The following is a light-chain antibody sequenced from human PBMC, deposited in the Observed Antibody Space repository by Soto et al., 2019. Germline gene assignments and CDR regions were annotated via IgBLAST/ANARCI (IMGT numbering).Light chain of an antibody. CDR2: GAS. J-gene: IGKJ2*01. CDR3: QQYGSSSYT. CDR1: QSVSSSY. V-gene: IGKV3-20*01. Sequence: EIVLTQSPGTLSLSPGERATLSCRASQSVSSSYLAWYQQKPGQAPRLLIYGASSRATGIPDRFSGSGSGTDFTLPISRLEPEASAVYYCQQYGSSSYTFGQGTKLEIK.